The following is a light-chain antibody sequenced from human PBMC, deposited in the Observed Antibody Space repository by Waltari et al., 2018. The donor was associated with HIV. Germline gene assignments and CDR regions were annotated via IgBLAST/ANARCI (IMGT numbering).Light chain of an antibody. J-gene: IGLJ2*01. CDR1: SSNIGTNY. V-gene: IGLV1-47*01. Sequence: QSVLTQPPSASGTPGQSVTISCSGTSSNIGTNYVYWYQQFPGTAPKLLIYWNNKRPSGVPDRFSGSKSGTSASLDISGLRSDDEAEYYCAAWDDTLTVVFGGGTKLTVL. CDR2: WNN. CDR3: AAWDDTLTVV.